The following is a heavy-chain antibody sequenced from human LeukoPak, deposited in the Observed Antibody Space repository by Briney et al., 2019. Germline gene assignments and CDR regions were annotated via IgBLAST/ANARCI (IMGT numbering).Heavy chain of an antibody. CDR2: IYYSGST. CDR3: ARTTVTTYRLDY. J-gene: IGHJ4*02. Sequence: PSETLSLTCTVSGGSISSSSYYWGWVRQPPGKGLEWIGSIYYSGSTYYNPSLKSRVTISVDTSKNQFSLKLSSVTAADTAVYYCARTTVTTYRLDYWGQGTLVTVSS. CDR1: GGSISSSSYY. V-gene: IGHV4-39*01. D-gene: IGHD4-17*01.